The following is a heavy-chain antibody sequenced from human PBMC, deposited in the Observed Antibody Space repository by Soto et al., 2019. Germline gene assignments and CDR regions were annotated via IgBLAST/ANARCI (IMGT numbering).Heavy chain of an antibody. J-gene: IGHJ4*02. CDR2: ISVYNGNT. V-gene: IGHV1-18*04. D-gene: IGHD3-22*01. CDR1: GYTFTSYG. CDR3: AREPPYHYESSGYYQPPEGPRSDY. Sequence: QVQLVQSGAEVKKPGASVKVSCKASGYTFTSYGISWVRQAPGQGLEWMGWISVYNGNTNYAQKLQGRVTMTRDTSTSTVYMELRSLRSDDTAVYYCAREPPYHYESSGYYQPPEGPRSDYWGQGTLVTVSP.